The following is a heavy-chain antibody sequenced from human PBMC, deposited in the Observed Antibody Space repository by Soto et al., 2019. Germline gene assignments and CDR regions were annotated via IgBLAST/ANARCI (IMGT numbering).Heavy chain of an antibody. J-gene: IGHJ4*02. Sequence: EVQLVESGGGLVKPGGSLRLSCAASGFTFSSYSMNWVRQAPGKGLEWVSSISSSSSYIYYADSVKGRFTISRDNAKNALYLQMNRRRAEDTAVYYCARGGFGGNTGTPREYYFDYWGQGTLVTVSS. CDR2: ISSSSSYI. CDR1: GFTFSSYS. CDR3: ARGGFGGNTGTPREYYFDY. V-gene: IGHV3-21*06. D-gene: IGHD1-1*01.